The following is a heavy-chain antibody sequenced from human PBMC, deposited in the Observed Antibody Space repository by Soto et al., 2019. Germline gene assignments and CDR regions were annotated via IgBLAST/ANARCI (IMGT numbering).Heavy chain of an antibody. D-gene: IGHD3-3*01. Sequence: PSATLSLTCSVSGYTLSSDDYYWSWIRQPPGKGLEWIGYISYSGTTSYNPSLKSRVLFSVDTSKNQFPLKLSSVTAADTAVYYCASSPIRVIGVVTNTPRRWLLGNWFDPWGQGNLVTVSA. CDR3: ASSPIRVIGVVTNTPRRWLLGNWFDP. V-gene: IGHV4-30-4*01. CDR1: GYTLSSDDYY. J-gene: IGHJ5*02. CDR2: ISYSGTT.